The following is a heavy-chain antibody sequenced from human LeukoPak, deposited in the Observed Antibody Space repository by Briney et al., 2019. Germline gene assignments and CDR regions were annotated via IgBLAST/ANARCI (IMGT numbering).Heavy chain of an antibody. D-gene: IGHD3-10*01. Sequence: GGSLRLSCAASGFTFSSYSMNWVRQAPGKGLGWVSSISSSSSYIYYADSVKGRSTISRDNAKNSLYLQMNSLRAADTAVYYCARVRRITMVRGVIGGAFDIWGQGTMVTVSS. J-gene: IGHJ3*02. CDR1: GFTFSSYS. CDR2: ISSSSSYI. V-gene: IGHV3-21*01. CDR3: ARVRRITMVRGVIGGAFDI.